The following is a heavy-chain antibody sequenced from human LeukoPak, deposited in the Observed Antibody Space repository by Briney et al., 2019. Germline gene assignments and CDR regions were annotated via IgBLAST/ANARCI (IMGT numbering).Heavy chain of an antibody. CDR1: GYTFTAYY. CDR3: ARDLDDSSGYTDY. J-gene: IGHJ4*02. V-gene: IGHV1-2*02. Sequence: ASVKVSCKASGYTFTAYYMHWVRQAPGQGLEWMGWNNPNSGGTNYAQKFQGRVTMTRDTSISTAYMALSRLRSDDTAVYYCARDLDDSSGYTDYWGEGTLVTVSS. D-gene: IGHD3-22*01. CDR2: NNPNSGGT.